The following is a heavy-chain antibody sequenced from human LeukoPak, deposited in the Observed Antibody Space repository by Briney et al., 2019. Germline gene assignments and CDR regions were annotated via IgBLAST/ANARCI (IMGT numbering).Heavy chain of an antibody. D-gene: IGHD2-2*01. J-gene: IGHJ3*02. Sequence: SETLSLTCAVYGGSFSGYHWSWIRQPPGKGLEWIGEINHSGSTNYNPSLKSRVTISVDTSKNQFSLKLSSVTAADTAVYYCARATVLYCTSTSCYYDVFDIWGQGTMVTVSS. CDR3: ARATVLYCTSTSCYYDVFDI. CDR2: INHSGST. V-gene: IGHV4-34*01. CDR1: GGSFSGYH.